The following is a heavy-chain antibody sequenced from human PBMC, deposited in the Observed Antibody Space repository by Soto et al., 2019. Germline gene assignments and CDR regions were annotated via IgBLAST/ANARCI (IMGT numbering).Heavy chain of an antibody. V-gene: IGHV4-4*02. CDR3: ASTLSGYSYGPRDY. J-gene: IGHJ4*02. D-gene: IGHD5-18*01. CDR1: GGSISSSHW. Sequence: SETLSLTCAVSGGSISSSHWWSWVRQSPGKGLEYIGEISHSGSTNYSPFFKSRVTISVDKSKNHFSLKLTCVTAADTAVYYCASTLSGYSYGPRDYWGQGTLVTVSS. CDR2: ISHSGST.